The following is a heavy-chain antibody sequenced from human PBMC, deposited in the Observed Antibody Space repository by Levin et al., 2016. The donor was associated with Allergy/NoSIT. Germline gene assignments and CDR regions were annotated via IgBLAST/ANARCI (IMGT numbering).Heavy chain of an antibody. CDR2: IDPSDSYT. V-gene: IGHV5-10-1*01. J-gene: IGHJ4*02. Sequence: VRQMPGKGLEWMGRIDPSDSYTNYSPSFQGHVTISADKSISTAYLQWSSLKASDTAMYYCACERPEQWLEIDYWGQGTLGTVSS. CDR3: ACERPEQWLEIDY. D-gene: IGHD6-19*01.